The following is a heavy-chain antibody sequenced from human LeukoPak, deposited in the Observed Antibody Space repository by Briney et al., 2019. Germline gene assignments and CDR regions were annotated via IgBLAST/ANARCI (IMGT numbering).Heavy chain of an antibody. J-gene: IGHJ4*02. V-gene: IGHV3-7*03. CDR3: ARDGFGTGSN. Sequence: PGGSLRLSCAASGLTFSNYWMDWVRQAPGKGLEWVANIKQDGSEKNYVDSVKGRSIISRDNAKNSLYLQMNTLRADGTAVYYCARDGFGTGSNWGQGTLVTVSS. CDR2: IKQDGSEK. CDR1: GLTFSNYW. D-gene: IGHD3-16*01.